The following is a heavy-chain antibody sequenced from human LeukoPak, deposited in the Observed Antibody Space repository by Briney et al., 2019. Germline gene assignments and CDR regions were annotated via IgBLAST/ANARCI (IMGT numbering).Heavy chain of an antibody. CDR2: ISGSSSST. V-gene: IGHV3-11*06. D-gene: IGHD4-17*01. CDR1: GFTFSDYY. Sequence: GGSLRLSCAASGFTFSDYYMSWIRQAPGKGLEWVSYISGSSSSTNYADSVKGRFTISRDNAKNSLYLQMNSLRAEDTAVYYCARDPADYGDHDGYWGQGTLVTVSS. CDR3: ARDPADYGDHDGY. J-gene: IGHJ4*02.